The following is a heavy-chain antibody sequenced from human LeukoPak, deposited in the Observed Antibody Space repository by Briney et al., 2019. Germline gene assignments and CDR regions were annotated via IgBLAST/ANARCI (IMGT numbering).Heavy chain of an antibody. CDR3: ARDRGRATWFDP. J-gene: IGHJ5*01. CDR1: GGSITSYY. CDR2: IYYSGST. D-gene: IGHD3-10*01. Sequence: SETLSLTCTVSGGSITSYYWHWIRQPPGKGLEWIGYIYYSGSTNYNPSLKSRVTISVDTSRNQFSLKLHSVTAADTAVYYCARDRGRATWFDPWGQGTTVTVSS. V-gene: IGHV4-59*01.